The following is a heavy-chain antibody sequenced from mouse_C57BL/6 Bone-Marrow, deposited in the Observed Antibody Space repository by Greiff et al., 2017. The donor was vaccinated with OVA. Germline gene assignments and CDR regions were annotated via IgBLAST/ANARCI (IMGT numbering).Heavy chain of an antibody. V-gene: IGHV5-17*01. D-gene: IGHD1-1*01. CDR2: ISSGSSTI. CDR1: GFTFSDYG. J-gene: IGHJ1*03. Sequence: EVKLVESGGGLVKPGGSLKLSCAASGFTFSDYGMHWVRQAPEKGLEWVAYISSGSSTIYYADTVKGRFTISRDNAKNTLFLQMTSLRSEDTAMYYCARGTTVGSHWYFDVWGTGTTVTVSS. CDR3: ARGTTVGSHWYFDV.